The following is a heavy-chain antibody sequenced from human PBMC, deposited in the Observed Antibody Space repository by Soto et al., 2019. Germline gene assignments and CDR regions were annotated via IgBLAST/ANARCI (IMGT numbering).Heavy chain of an antibody. V-gene: IGHV3-30*18. CDR2: ISDDGSNK. J-gene: IGHJ6*02. CDR1: GFTFSSYG. Sequence: QVQLVESGGGVVQPGRSLRLSCAASGFTFSSYGMHWVRQAPGKGLEWVAVISDDGSNKYYADSVKGRFTISRDNSKNTLYLQMNSLRAEDTAVYYCAKRRTYGMDVWGQGTTVTVSS. CDR3: AKRRTYGMDV.